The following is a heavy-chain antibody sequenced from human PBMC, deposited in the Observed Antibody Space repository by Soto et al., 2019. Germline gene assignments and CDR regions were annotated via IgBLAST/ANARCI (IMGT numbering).Heavy chain of an antibody. CDR1: GGSVNSGGYY. V-gene: IGHV4-31*03. J-gene: IGHJ4*02. D-gene: IGHD4-17*01. Sequence: QVQLHESGPGLVKPSQTLSLTYTVSGGSVNSGGYYWTWIRQHPGKGLEWIGYIYYSGTAYYNPSLKRRVSISLDPSKNQFSLKLSSVTAADTAVYYCARGATTSPGDFVDYWGQGTLVTVSS. CDR2: IYYSGTA. CDR3: ARGATTSPGDFVDY.